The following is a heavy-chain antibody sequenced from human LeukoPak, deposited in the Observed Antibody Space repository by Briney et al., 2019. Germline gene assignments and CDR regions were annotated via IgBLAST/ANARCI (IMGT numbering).Heavy chain of an antibody. CDR3: ARERATVTTEVDS. Sequence: SETLSLTCTVSGGSISGYYWSWIRQPAGEGLEWIGRIFTSGSTNYNPSLKSRFTISLDKSRNQFSLKLSSVTAADTAVYYCARERATVTTEVDSWGQGILVTVSS. V-gene: IGHV4-4*07. CDR1: GGSISGYY. J-gene: IGHJ4*02. D-gene: IGHD4-17*01. CDR2: IFTSGST.